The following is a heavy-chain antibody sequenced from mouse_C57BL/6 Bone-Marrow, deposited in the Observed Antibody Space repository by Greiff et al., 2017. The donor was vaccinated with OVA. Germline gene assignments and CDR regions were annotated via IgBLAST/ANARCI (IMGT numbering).Heavy chain of an antibody. CDR2: IYPRSGNT. Sequence: VKLVESGAELARPGASVKLSCKASGYTFTSYGISWVKQSTGQGLEWIGEIYPRSGNTYYNEKFKGKATLTADKSSSTAYMELRSLTSEDSAVYFCAREEEFYYGSPLDYWGQGTTLTVSS. J-gene: IGHJ2*01. D-gene: IGHD1-1*01. V-gene: IGHV1-81*01. CDR3: AREEEFYYGSPLDY. CDR1: GYTFTSYG.